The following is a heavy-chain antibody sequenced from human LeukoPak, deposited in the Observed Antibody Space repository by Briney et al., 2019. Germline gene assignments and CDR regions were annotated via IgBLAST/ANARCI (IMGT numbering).Heavy chain of an antibody. CDR2: NYYSGST. J-gene: IGHJ6*02. D-gene: IGHD3-22*01. Sequence: SETLSLTCTVSGGSIGSSSYYWGWIRPPPGKGLVWIGSNYYSGSTYYNPSLKSRVTISVDTSKNQFSLKLSSVTAADTAVYYCARYYDSSGYYYYYGMDVCGQGTTVTVSS. CDR1: GGSIGSSSYY. CDR3: ARYYDSSGYYYYYGMDV. V-gene: IGHV4-39*01.